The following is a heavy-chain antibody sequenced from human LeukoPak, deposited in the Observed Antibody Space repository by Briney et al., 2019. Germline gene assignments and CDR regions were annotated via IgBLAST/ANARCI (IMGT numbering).Heavy chain of an antibody. Sequence: SETLSLTCTVSGGSISSYYWSWIRQPPGKGLEWIGRIYTSGSTNYNPSPKSRVTMSVDTSKNQFSLKLSSVTAADTAVYYCAGSSGYYGAFDIWGQGTMVTVSS. J-gene: IGHJ3*02. CDR1: GGSISSYY. V-gene: IGHV4-4*07. CDR2: IYTSGST. CDR3: AGSSGYYGAFDI. D-gene: IGHD3-22*01.